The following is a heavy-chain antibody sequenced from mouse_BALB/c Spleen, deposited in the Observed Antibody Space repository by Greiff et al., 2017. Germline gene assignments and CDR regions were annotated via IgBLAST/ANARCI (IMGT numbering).Heavy chain of an antibody. V-gene: IGHV1S137*01. J-gene: IGHJ4*01. CDR1: GYTFTDYA. D-gene: IGHD1-1*01. CDR3: ARGYYGSSYGAMDY. CDR2: ISTYYGDA. Sequence: VQLQQSGAELVRPGVSVKISCKGSGYTFTDYAMHWVKQSHAKSLEWIGVISTYYGDASYNQKFKGKATMTVDKSSSTAYMELARLTSEDSAIYYCARGYYGSSYGAMDYWGQGTSVTVSS.